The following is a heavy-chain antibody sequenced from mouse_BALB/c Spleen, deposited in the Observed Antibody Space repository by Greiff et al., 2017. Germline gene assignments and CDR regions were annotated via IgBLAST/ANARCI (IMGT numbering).Heavy chain of an antibody. Sequence: QVQLKESGAELAKPGASVKMSCKASGYTFTSYWMHWVKQRPGQGLEWIGYINPSTGYTEYNQKFKDKATLTADKSSSTAYMQLSSLTSEDSAVYYCARFGNYVNYWGQGTTLTVSS. D-gene: IGHD2-1*01. CDR3: ARFGNYVNY. CDR1: GYTFTSYW. CDR2: INPSTGYT. V-gene: IGHV1-7*01. J-gene: IGHJ2*01.